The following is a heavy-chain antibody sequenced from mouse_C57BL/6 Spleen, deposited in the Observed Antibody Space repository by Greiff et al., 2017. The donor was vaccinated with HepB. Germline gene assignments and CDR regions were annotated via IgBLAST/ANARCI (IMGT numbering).Heavy chain of an antibody. Sequence: EVQLQQSGPVLVKPGASVKMSCKASGYTFTDYYMNWVKQSHGKSLEWIGVINPYNGGTSYNQKFKGKATLTVEKSSSTAYMELNSLTSEDSAVYYGARRMSAMDYWGQGTSVTVSS. D-gene: IGHD2-10*02. J-gene: IGHJ4*01. CDR1: GYTFTDYY. CDR3: ARRMSAMDY. CDR2: INPYNGGT. V-gene: IGHV1-19*01.